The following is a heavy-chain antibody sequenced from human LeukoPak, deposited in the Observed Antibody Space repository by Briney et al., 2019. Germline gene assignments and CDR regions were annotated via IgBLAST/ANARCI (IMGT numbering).Heavy chain of an antibody. Sequence: SETLSLTCAVYGGSFRGYYWSWIRQPPGKGLEWIGEINHSGSTNYNPSLKSRVTISVDTSKNQFSLKLSSVTAADTAVYYCARGLGGNSDYWGQGTLVTVSS. D-gene: IGHD4-23*01. J-gene: IGHJ4*02. CDR2: INHSGST. CDR3: ARGLGGNSDY. CDR1: GGSFRGYY. V-gene: IGHV4-34*01.